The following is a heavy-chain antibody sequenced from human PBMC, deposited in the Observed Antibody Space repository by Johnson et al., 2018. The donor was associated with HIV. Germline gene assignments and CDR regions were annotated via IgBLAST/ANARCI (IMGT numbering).Heavy chain of an antibody. J-gene: IGHJ3*02. Sequence: QMMLVESGGGVVQPGRSLRLSCAASGFTFSSYAMHWVRQAPGKGLEWVAVIPYDGSNKYYADSVKGRFTIPRDNSKKTMYLQMNSLRAEDTAVYYCARAAYVHYDILTGPPLEDAFDIWGQGTMVTVSS. CDR3: ARAAYVHYDILTGPPLEDAFDI. D-gene: IGHD3-9*01. CDR1: GFTFSSYA. CDR2: IPYDGSNK. V-gene: IGHV3-30-3*01.